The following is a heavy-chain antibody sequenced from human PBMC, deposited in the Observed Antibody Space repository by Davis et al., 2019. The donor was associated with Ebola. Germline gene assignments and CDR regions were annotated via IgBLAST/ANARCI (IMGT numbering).Heavy chain of an antibody. CDR2: INGGNGYT. D-gene: IGHD2-21*02. Sequence: ASVKVSCKTSGFTFTNSPIHWVRQAPGQRLEWMGWINGGNGYTQFSQTFQGRVTSTIDTSASTAYLELSSLRFEDMAVYYCATGADCGGDCFIVRQWGQGTLVTVSS. J-gene: IGHJ4*02. CDR3: ATGADCGGDCFIVRQ. CDR1: GFTFTNSP. V-gene: IGHV1-3*01.